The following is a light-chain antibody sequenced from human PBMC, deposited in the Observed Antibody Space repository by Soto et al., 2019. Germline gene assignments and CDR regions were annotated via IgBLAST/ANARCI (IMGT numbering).Light chain of an antibody. J-gene: IGKJ4*01. CDR1: KSVTGN. Sequence: EIVMTQSPATLSVSPGERATSSSRAVKSVTGNLACSQRRPGQAPRLLIYGASTRATGIPARFSGSGSGTEITLTISSLQSEDFAVYYCQQYNNWPPLTFGGGTKVEIK. CDR3: QQYNNWPPLT. V-gene: IGKV3-15*01. CDR2: GAS.